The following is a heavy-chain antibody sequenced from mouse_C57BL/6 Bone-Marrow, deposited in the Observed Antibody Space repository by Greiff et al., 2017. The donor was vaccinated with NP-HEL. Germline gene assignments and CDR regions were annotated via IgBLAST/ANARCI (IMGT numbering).Heavy chain of an antibody. Sequence: EVKVEESGEGLVKPGGSLKLSCAASGFTFSSYAMSWVRQTPEKRLEWVAYISSGGDYIYYADTVKGRFTISRDNARNTLYLQMSSLKSEDTAMYYCTRRDWPWFAYWGQGTLVTVSA. CDR3: TRRDWPWFAY. CDR2: ISSGGDYI. CDR1: GFTFSSYA. J-gene: IGHJ3*01. V-gene: IGHV5S21*01. D-gene: IGHD4-1*01.